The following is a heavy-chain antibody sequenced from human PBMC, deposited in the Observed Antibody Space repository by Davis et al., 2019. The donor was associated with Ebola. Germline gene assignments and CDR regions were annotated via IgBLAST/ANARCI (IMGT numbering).Heavy chain of an antibody. CDR2: IWYDGRNK. CDR3: AASGWAYDFDS. Sequence: PGGSLRLSCAASGFTFSTYGMHWVRQAPDKGLEWVAVIWYDGRNKYYGDSVKGRFTISRDNSKNTLYLQMNSLRDEDTAVYYCAASGWAYDFDSWGQGTLVTVSS. V-gene: IGHV3-33*01. J-gene: IGHJ4*02. CDR1: GFTFSTYG. D-gene: IGHD6-19*01.